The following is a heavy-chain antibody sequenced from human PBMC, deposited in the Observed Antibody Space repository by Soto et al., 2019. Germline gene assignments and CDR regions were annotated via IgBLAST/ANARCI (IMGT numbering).Heavy chain of an antibody. CDR1: GGSICSGRYS. CDR2: IYHSGST. D-gene: IGHD1-26*01. CDR3: ASSGTVGATAFDY. V-gene: IGHV4-30-2*01. J-gene: IGHJ4*02. Sequence: PSETLSLTCAVSGGSICSGRYSRSWIRQPPGKGLEWIGYIYHSGSTYYNPSLKSRVTISVDRSKNQFSLKLSFVTAADTAVYFCASSGTVGATAFDYWGQGTLVTVS.